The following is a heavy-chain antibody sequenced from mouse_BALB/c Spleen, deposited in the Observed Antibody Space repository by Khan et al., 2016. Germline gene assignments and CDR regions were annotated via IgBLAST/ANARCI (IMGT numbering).Heavy chain of an antibody. V-gene: IGHV3-5*02. CDR3: ARALIDDGSYYFDY. D-gene: IGHD2-3*01. Sequence: EVQLQESGPGLVKPSQTVSLTCTVTGISITTGNYRWSWIRQFPGSKLEWIGYIYYSGTITYNPSLTSRTTITRNTSKNQFFLEMSSLTAVDTATYSCARALIDDGSYYFDYWGQGTTLTVSS. CDR2: IYYSGTI. J-gene: IGHJ2*01. CDR1: GISITTGNYR.